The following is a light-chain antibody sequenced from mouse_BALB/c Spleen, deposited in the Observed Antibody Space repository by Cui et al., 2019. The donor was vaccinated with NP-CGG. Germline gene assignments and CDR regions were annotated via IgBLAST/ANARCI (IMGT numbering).Light chain of an antibody. CDR2: GTN. J-gene: IGLJ1*01. CDR1: TGAVTTTNY. V-gene: IGLV1*01. CDR3: ALWYSNHWV. Sequence: AFFIQESTSTTSPGETVTLTCRSSTGAVTTTNYANWVQEKPDHLFTGLIGGTNNRAPGVPARFSGSLIGDKAALTITGAQTEDEAIYFCALWYSNHWVFGGGTKLTVL.